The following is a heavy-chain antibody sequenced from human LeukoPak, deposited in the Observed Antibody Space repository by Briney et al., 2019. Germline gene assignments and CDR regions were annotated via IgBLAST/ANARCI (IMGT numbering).Heavy chain of an antibody. D-gene: IGHD5-18*01. CDR2: INHSGST. CDR3: ASASGYSYREGFHDY. Sequence: SETLSLTCAVYGGSLSGYYWSWIRQPPGKGLEWIGEINHSGSTNYNPSLKSRVTITVDTSKNQFSLKLSSVTAADTAVYYCASASGYSYREGFHDYWGQGTLVTVSS. V-gene: IGHV4-34*01. CDR1: GGSLSGYY. J-gene: IGHJ4*02.